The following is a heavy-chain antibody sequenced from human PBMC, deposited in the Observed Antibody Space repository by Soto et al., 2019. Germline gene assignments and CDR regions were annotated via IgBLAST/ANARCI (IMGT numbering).Heavy chain of an antibody. Sequence: SETLSLTCTVSGGSISTFYWSWIRQPPGKGLEWIGYIYYSGGTNYNPSLKSRVAISVDTSRSQFSLKLSSVTTADTAVYFCARSSRQLGLYFFDFWGQGTLVTVSS. CDR3: ARSSRQLGLYFFDF. J-gene: IGHJ4*02. V-gene: IGHV4-59*01. CDR2: IYYSGGT. CDR1: GGSISTFY. D-gene: IGHD6-13*01.